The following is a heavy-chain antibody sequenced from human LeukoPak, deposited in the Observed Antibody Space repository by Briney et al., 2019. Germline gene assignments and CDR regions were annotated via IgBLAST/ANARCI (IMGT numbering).Heavy chain of an antibody. J-gene: IGHJ3*02. CDR1: GYTFTGYY. V-gene: IGHV1-2*02. D-gene: IGHD1-26*01. CDR2: INPNRGGT. Sequence: ASVTVSCKASGYTFTGYYMHWVRQAPGQGLEWMGWINPNRGGTNYAQRFQGRVTMTRDTSISTAYMELSRLRSDDTVVYYCARPISGSYPHDACDIWGQGTMVTVSS. CDR3: ARPISGSYPHDACDI.